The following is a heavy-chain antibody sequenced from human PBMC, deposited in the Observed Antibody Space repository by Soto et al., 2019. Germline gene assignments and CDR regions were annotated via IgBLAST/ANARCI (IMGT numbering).Heavy chain of an antibody. CDR3: ASSIYDFWSGYSPAGYYYYGMDV. D-gene: IGHD3-3*01. V-gene: IGHV1-69*06. J-gene: IGHJ6*02. CDR2: IIPIFGTA. Sequence: ASVKVSCKASGGTFSSYAISWVRQAPGQGLEWMGGIIPIFGTANYAQKFQGRVTITADKSTSTVYMELSSLRSEDTAVYYCASSIYDFWSGYSPAGYYYYGMDVWGQGTTVTVSS. CDR1: GGTFSSYA.